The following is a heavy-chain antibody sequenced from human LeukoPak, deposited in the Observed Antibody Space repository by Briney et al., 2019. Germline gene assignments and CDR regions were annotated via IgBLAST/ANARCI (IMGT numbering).Heavy chain of an antibody. V-gene: IGHV1-18*01. J-gene: IGHJ4*02. CDR2: MNPNSGNT. D-gene: IGHD6-13*01. CDR3: ARIAAAGMRAVYFDY. Sequence: ASVKVSCKASGGTFSSYAISWVRQATGQGLEWMGWMNPNSGNTNYAQKLQGRVTMTTDTSTSTAYMELRSLRSDDTAVYYCARIAAAGMRAVYFDYWGQGTLVTVSS. CDR1: GGTFSSYA.